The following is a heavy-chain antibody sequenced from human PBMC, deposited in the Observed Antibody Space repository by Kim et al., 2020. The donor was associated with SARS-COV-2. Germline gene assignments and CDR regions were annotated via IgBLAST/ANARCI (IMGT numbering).Heavy chain of an antibody. Sequence: GGSLRLSCAASAFTFSSYSMNWVRQAPGKGLEWISSISSSGSYIYYADSMKGRFTISRDNARASLYLQMNSLRAEDTAVYYCARVLTSGWSYFDYWGQGTLVTVSS. CDR3: ARVLTSGWSYFDY. J-gene: IGHJ4*02. V-gene: IGHV3-21*01. D-gene: IGHD6-19*01. CDR2: ISSSGSYI. CDR1: AFTFSSYS.